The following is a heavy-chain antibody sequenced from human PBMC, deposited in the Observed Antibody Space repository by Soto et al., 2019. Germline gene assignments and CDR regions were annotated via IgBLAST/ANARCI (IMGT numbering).Heavy chain of an antibody. CDR1: GGSMSSHY. CDR2: ISYSGST. V-gene: IGHV4-59*11. J-gene: IGHJ4*02. CDR3: ARADPDASVGY. Sequence: WETLSLTCTVSGGSMSSHYWTWLRQPPGKGLEWIGYISYSGSTYYNPSLKSRVTISADTSRNQFSLKLSSVIAADTAVYYCARADPDASVGYWGQGTLVTVSS. D-gene: IGHD3-16*01.